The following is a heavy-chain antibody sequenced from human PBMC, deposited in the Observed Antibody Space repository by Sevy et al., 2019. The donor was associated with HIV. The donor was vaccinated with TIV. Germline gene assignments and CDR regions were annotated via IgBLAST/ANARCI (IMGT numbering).Heavy chain of an antibody. J-gene: IGHJ6*03. CDR2: IYYSGST. CDR1: GGSISSYY. Sequence: SETLSLTCTVSGGSISSYYWSWIRQPPGKGLEWIGYIYYSGSTNYNPSLKSRVTISVDTSKNQFSLKLRSVTAADTAVYYCARVVTVVVPAAMKVADYMDVWGKGTTVTVSS. CDR3: ARVVTVVVPAAMKVADYMDV. D-gene: IGHD2-2*01. V-gene: IGHV4-59*01.